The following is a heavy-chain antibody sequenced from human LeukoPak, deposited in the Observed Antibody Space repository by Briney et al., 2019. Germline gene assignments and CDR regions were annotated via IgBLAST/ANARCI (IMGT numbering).Heavy chain of an antibody. J-gene: IGHJ4*02. CDR2: INPKNGGT. Sequence: ASVKVSFKASGYTFSGYYMQWVRQAPGQGPEWMGWINPKNGGTNYAQKFQGRVTLTRDTSISTAYMELSGLRSDDTAVYYRAGTYEKMATMGAFHYWGQGTLVTVSS. V-gene: IGHV1-2*02. D-gene: IGHD5-24*01. CDR3: AGTYEKMATMGAFHY. CDR1: GYTFSGYY.